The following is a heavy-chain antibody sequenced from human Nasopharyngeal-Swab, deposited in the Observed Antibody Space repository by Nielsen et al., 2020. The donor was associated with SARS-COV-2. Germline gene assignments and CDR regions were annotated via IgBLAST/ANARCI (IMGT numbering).Heavy chain of an antibody. Sequence: VRQMPGKGLEWMGIIYPGDSDTRYSPSFQGQVTISADKSISTAYLQWSSLKASDTAMYYCARQGDIVVVPAAGALDYWGQGTLVTVSS. D-gene: IGHD2-2*01. J-gene: IGHJ4*02. CDR3: ARQGDIVVVPAAGALDY. V-gene: IGHV5-51*01. CDR2: IYPGDSDT.